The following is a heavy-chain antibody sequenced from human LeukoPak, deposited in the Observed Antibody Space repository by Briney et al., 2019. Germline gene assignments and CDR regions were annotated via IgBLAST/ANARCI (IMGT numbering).Heavy chain of an antibody. Sequence: SETLSLTWTVSGGSISSYYWSWIRQPPGKGLEWIGYIYYSGSTNYNPSLKSRVTISVDTSKNQFSLKLSSVTAADTAVYYCARHNFVVPASFDPWGQGTLVTVSS. V-gene: IGHV4-59*08. CDR1: GGSISSYY. CDR2: IYYSGST. J-gene: IGHJ5*02. D-gene: IGHD2-2*01. CDR3: ARHNFVVPASFDP.